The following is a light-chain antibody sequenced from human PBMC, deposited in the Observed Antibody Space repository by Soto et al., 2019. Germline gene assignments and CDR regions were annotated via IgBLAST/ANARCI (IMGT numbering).Light chain of an antibody. CDR1: QSLLYSNGYNY. J-gene: IGKJ1*01. CDR3: MQPLHTPWT. V-gene: IGKV2-28*01. Sequence: DIVLTQSPLSLPVTPGEPASISCRSSQSLLYSNGYNYLDWYLQKPGQSPQLLIYLGSNRASGVPERFSGSGSGTDFTLTISRVEAEDVGVYYCMQPLHTPWTFGQGTKVE. CDR2: LGS.